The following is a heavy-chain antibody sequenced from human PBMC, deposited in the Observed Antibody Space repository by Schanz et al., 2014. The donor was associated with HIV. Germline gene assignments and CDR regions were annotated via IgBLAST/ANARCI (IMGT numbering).Heavy chain of an antibody. CDR1: GFTFSDYY. CDR3: AKEEQQLGGVGGYHFDY. D-gene: IGHD6-13*01. V-gene: IGHV3-11*04. Sequence: QVQLVESGGGLVKPGGSLRLSCAASGFTFSDYYMSWIRQAPGKGLEWVSYISSSGSTIYYADSVKGRFTISRDISKNTLYLQRNSLRAEDTAVYYCAKEEQQLGGVGGYHFDYWGQGTLVTVSS. J-gene: IGHJ4*02. CDR2: ISSSGSTI.